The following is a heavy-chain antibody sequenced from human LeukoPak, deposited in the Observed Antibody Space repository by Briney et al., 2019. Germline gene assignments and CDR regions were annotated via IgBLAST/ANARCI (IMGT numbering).Heavy chain of an antibody. Sequence: GGSLRLSCAASGFTFSDYYISWIRQAPGKGLEWVAVISYDGSNKYYADSVKGRFTISRDNSKNTLYLQMNSLRAEDTAVYYCALWFGELLYPPWSTFDYWGQGTLVTVSS. J-gene: IGHJ4*02. CDR1: GFTFSDYY. D-gene: IGHD3-10*01. CDR3: ALWFGELLYPPWSTFDY. V-gene: IGHV3-30-3*01. CDR2: ISYDGSNK.